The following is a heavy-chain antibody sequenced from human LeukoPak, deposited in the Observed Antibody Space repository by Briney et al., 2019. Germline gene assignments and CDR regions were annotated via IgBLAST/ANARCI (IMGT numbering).Heavy chain of an antibody. CDR2: INPNSGDT. D-gene: IGHD1-26*01. J-gene: IGHJ3*02. Sequence: APVKVSCKASGYTFTGYYIHWVRQAPGQGLEWMGWINPNSGDTNYAQKFQGTVTMTSDTSISTAYMEPSRLRSDDTAVYYCARDSPIVGAVNGFDIWGQGTMVTVSS. V-gene: IGHV1-2*02. CDR1: GYTFTGYY. CDR3: ARDSPIVGAVNGFDI.